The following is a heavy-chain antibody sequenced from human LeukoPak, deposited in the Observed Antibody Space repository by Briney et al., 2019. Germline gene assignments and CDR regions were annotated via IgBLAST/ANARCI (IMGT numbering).Heavy chain of an antibody. V-gene: IGHV4-30-2*01. Sequence: PSETLSLTCAVSGGSISSGGYSWSWIRQPPGKGLEWIGYIYHSGSTYYNPSLKSRVTISVDRSKSQFSLKLSSVTAADTAVYYCARGNYYFDYWGQGTLVTVSS. J-gene: IGHJ4*02. CDR1: GGSISSGGYS. D-gene: IGHD1-7*01. CDR3: ARGNYYFDY. CDR2: IYHSGST.